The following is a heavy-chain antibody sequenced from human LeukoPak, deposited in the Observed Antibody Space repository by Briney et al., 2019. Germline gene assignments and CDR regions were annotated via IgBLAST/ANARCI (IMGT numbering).Heavy chain of an antibody. J-gene: IGHJ3*02. V-gene: IGHV3-30-3*01. CDR2: ISYDGSNK. Sequence: GGSLRLSCAASGFTFSSYAMHWVRQAPGKGLEWVAVISYDGSNKYYADSVKGRFTISRDNSKNTLYLQMNSLRAEDTAVYYCARAGDYGSGSCAFDMWGQGTMVTVSS. CDR3: ARAGDYGSGSCAFDM. CDR1: GFTFSSYA. D-gene: IGHD3-10*01.